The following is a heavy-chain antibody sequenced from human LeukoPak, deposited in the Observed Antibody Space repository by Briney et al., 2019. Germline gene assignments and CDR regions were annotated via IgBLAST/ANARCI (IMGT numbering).Heavy chain of an antibody. J-gene: IGHJ6*03. CDR3: AKWAHYYMDV. V-gene: IGHV1-69*13. CDR1: GGTFSSYA. CDR2: IIPIFGTA. Sequence: VASVKVSCKASGGTFSSYAISWVRQAPGQGLEWMGGIIPIFGTANYAQKFQGRVTITADESTSTAYMELSSLRSEDTAVYYCAKWAHYYMDVWGKGTTVTVSS. D-gene: IGHD1-26*01.